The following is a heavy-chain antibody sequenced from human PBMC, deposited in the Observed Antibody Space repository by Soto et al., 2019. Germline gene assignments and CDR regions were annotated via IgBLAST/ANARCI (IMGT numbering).Heavy chain of an antibody. CDR2: IKHSGTT. V-gene: IGHV4-34*01. CDR3: GRGSSGSYSCDY. Sequence: QVQLQQWGAGLLKPSETLSLTSAFYGGSFSGYYWSWIRQHPGKGLEWNGEIKHSGTTNYNPAPMSRFPKSVCTSQNQFSLKLSSVTAADTAVYYCGRGSSGSYSCDYWGQGSPVIVSS. CDR1: GGSFSGYY. D-gene: IGHD3-10*01. J-gene: IGHJ4*02.